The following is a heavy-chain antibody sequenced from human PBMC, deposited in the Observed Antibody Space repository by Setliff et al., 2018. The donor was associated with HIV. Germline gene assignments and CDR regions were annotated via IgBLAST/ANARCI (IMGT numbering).Heavy chain of an antibody. CDR1: GFTFSSYW. CDR3: AKDFLYSSGWYEGWSDP. V-gene: IGHV3-30*02. D-gene: IGHD6-19*01. Sequence: GSLRLSCAASGFTFSSYWMTWVRQAPGKGLEWVAFIRFDGSNKAYADSVKGRFTISRDNSKNTLYLQMNSLRPEDTALYYCAKDFLYSSGWYEGWSDPWGQGTLVTVSS. J-gene: IGHJ5*02. CDR2: IRFDGSNK.